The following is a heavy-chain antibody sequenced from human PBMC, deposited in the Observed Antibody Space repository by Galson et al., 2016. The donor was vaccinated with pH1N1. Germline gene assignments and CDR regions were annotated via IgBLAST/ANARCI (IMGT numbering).Heavy chain of an antibody. CDR2: IKSEADGGAI. CDR1: GFTFSNAY. V-gene: IGHV3-15*05. J-gene: IGHJ4*02. D-gene: IGHD3-10*01. CDR3: NTNFYYSGPFDY. Sequence: SLRLSCATSGFTFSNAYMTWVRQSPGKGLEWVGRIKSEADGGAINYGASVKGRFIISRDDLKNVFYLQMNSLRSEDTAMYFCNTNFYYSGPFDYWGRGTLVTVSS.